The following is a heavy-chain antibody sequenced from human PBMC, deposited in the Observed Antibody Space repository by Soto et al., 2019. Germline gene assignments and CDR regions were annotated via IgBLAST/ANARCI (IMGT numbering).Heavy chain of an antibody. CDR2: IIPIFGTA. CDR1: GGTFSSYA. D-gene: IGHD6-13*01. J-gene: IGHJ5*02. V-gene: IGHV1-69*13. CDR3: ARGYSSSWYGWFDP. Sequence: AASVKVSCKASGGTFSSYAISWVRQAPGQGLEWMGGIIPIFGTANYAQKFQGRVTITADESTSTAYMELSSLRSEDTAVYCCARGYSSSWYGWFDPWGQGTLVTVSS.